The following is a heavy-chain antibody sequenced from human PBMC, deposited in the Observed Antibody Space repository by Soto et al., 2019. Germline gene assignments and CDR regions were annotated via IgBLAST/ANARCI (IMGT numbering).Heavy chain of an antibody. CDR3: ARKTYGIFDY. D-gene: IGHD3-10*01. Sequence: SETLSLTCAVYGGSFSGYYWSWIRLPPGKGLEWIGEIDHSGSTNYNPSLKSRVTISVDTSKNQFSLKLSSVTAADPAVYYCARKTYGIFDYWGQGSLVTVSS. V-gene: IGHV4-34*01. CDR1: GGSFSGYY. CDR2: IDHSGST. J-gene: IGHJ4*02.